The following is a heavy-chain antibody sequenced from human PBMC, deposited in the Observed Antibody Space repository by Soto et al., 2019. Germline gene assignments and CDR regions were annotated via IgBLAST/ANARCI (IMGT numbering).Heavy chain of an antibody. J-gene: IGHJ5*02. CDR1: GGSINSDGVS. CDR2: IYHSGTT. Sequence: QLQLQESGSGLLKPSQTLSLTCDVSGGSINSDGVSWSWIRQPPGKGLEWIGYIYHSGTTYYNPSLKSRVTLSVDRSKNQISLKLSSVTAADTAVYFCARGVRYCSSSTSFGTWLDPWGQGTLVTVSS. D-gene: IGHD2-2*01. V-gene: IGHV4-30-2*01. CDR3: ARGVRYCSSSTSFGTWLDP.